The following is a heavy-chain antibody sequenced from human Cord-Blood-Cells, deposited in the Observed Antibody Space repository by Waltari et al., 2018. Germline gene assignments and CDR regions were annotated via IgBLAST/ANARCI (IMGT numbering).Heavy chain of an antibody. CDR3: AIQTELGFDY. Sequence: QVQLVESGGGVVQPGRSLRLSCAASGFTFSIYAMHWVRQAPGKGLGWVAVISYDGSNKYYADSVKGRFTISRDNSKNTLYLQMNSLRAEDTAVYYCAIQTELGFDYWGQGTLVTVSS. CDR2: ISYDGSNK. CDR1: GFTFSIYA. D-gene: IGHD7-27*01. J-gene: IGHJ4*02. V-gene: IGHV3-30-3*01.